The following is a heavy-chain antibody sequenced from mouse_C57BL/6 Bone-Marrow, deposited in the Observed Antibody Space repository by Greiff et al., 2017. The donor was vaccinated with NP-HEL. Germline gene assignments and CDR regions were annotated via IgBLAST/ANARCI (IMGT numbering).Heavy chain of an antibody. CDR1: GYTFTDYY. D-gene: IGHD2-3*01. CDR2: INPYNGGT. Sequence: SGPVLVKPGASVKMSCKASGYTFTDYYMNWVKQSHGKSLEWIGVINPYNGGTSYNQKFKGKATLTVDKSSSTAYMELNSLTSEDSAVYYCARKGGYYLFDYWGQGTTLTVSS. CDR3: ARKGGYYLFDY. J-gene: IGHJ2*01. V-gene: IGHV1-19*01.